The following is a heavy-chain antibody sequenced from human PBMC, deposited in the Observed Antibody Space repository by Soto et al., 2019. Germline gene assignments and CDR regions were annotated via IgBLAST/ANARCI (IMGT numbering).Heavy chain of an antibody. CDR3: ARVGSRGRYSGDGY. V-gene: IGHV1-69*12. CDR2: IIPIFGTA. CDR1: GGTFSSYA. J-gene: IGHJ4*02. D-gene: IGHD5-12*01. Sequence: QVQLVQSGAEVKKPGSSVKVSCKASGGTFSSYAISWVRQAPGQGLEWMGGIIPIFGTANYAQKFQGRVTITADESTSTAYLGLSSLRSEDTAVYYCARVGSRGRYSGDGYWGQGTLVTVSS.